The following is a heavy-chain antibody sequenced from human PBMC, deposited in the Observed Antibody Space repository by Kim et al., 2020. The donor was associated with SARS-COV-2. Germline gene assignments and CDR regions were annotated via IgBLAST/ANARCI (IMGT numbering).Heavy chain of an antibody. Sequence: GGSLRLSCAASGFTFSSYAMHWVRQAPGKGLEWVAVISYDGSNKYYADSVKGRFTISRDNSKNTLYLQMNSLRAEDTAVYYCAREQIAARFWFDPWGQGT. V-gene: IGHV3-30*04. J-gene: IGHJ5*02. CDR1: GFTFSSYA. CDR3: AREQIAARFWFDP. CDR2: ISYDGSNK. D-gene: IGHD6-6*01.